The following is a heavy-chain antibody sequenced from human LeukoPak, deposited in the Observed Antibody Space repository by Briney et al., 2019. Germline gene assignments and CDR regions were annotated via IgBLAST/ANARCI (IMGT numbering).Heavy chain of an antibody. J-gene: IGHJ6*02. Sequence: ASVKVSCKASGGTFSSYAISWVRQAPGRGLEWMGGIIPIFGTANYAQKFQGRVTITADESTSTAYMELSSLRSEDTAVYYCARVGGATVTTSHYYYGMDVWGQGTTVTVSS. CDR1: GGTFSSYA. CDR3: ARVGGATVTTSHYYYGMDV. D-gene: IGHD4-17*01. V-gene: IGHV1-69*13. CDR2: IIPIFGTA.